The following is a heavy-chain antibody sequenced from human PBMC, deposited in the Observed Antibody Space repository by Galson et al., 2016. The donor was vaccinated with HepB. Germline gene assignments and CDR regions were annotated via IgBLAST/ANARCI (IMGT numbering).Heavy chain of an antibody. CDR1: GYTFTSYG. D-gene: IGHD1-1*01. V-gene: IGHV1-18*04. CDR2: ISVYNGNT. CDR3: ARGWVPRTGTTDN. J-gene: IGHJ4*02. Sequence: SVKVSCKASGYTFTSYGISWVRQAPGQGLEWMGWISVYNGNTNYVQKFQGRVTMTTDTSTSTAYMELRSLTSDDTAVYYCARGWVPRTGTTDNWGQGTLVAVSP.